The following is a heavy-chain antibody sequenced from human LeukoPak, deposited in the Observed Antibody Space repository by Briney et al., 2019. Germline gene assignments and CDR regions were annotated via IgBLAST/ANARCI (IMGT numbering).Heavy chain of an antibody. CDR2: IATDGGGA. D-gene: IGHD3-10*01. Sequence: GGSLRLSCSGSGLTLSTYAMHWVRQAPGKGLEYVSAIATDGGGAYYADSVKGRFTISRDKSKNTLYLQMRSLRAEGTAVYYCMTRDTSGYWGQGTLVTVSS. J-gene: IGHJ4*02. CDR1: GLTLSTYA. CDR3: MTRDTSGY. V-gene: IGHV3-64D*09.